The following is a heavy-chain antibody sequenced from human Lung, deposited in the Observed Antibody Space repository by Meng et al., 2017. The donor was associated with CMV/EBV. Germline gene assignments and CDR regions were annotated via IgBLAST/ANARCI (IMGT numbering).Heavy chain of an antibody. Sequence: SXAASGFTFSSYWMHWVCQAPGKGLVWVSRINSDGSSTSYADSVKGRFTISRDNAKNTLYLQMNSLRAEDTAVYYCARDSQVGAAPFDYWGQGTXVTVAS. V-gene: IGHV3-74*01. J-gene: IGHJ4*02. CDR3: ARDSQVGAAPFDY. CDR2: INSDGSST. CDR1: GFTFSSYW. D-gene: IGHD1-26*01.